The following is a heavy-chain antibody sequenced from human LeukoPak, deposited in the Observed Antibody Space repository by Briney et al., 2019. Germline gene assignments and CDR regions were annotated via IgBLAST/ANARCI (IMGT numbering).Heavy chain of an antibody. CDR1: GYSFRSYG. V-gene: IGHV1-18*01. CDR2: ITAGNGNT. J-gene: IGHJ3*02. CDR3: ARALARGYSYGYNTFDI. Sequence: ASVKVSCKASGYSFRSYGIGWVRQAPRQGLEWMGWITAGNGNTNYAQKVQGRVTMTTDASTSTAYMELRSLRSDDTAVYFCARALARGYSYGYNTFDIWGQGTMVTVSS. D-gene: IGHD5-18*01.